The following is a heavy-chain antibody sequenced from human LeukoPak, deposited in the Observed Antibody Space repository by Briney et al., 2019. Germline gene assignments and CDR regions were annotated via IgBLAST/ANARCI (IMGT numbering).Heavy chain of an antibody. CDR2: MNPNSGNT. CDR3: ARVGLYRRGYSSYSYNY. Sequence: ASVKVSCKASGYTFTSYDINWVRQATGQGLEWMGWMNPNSGNTGYAQKFQGRVTITRNTSISTAYMELSSLRSEDTAVYYCARVGLYRRGYSSYSYNYWGQGTLVTVSS. CDR1: GYTFTSYD. D-gene: IGHD5-12*01. J-gene: IGHJ4*02. V-gene: IGHV1-8*03.